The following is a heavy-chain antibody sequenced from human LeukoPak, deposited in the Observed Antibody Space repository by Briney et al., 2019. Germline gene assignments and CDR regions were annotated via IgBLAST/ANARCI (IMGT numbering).Heavy chain of an antibody. CDR2: IKQDGSEK. V-gene: IGHV3-7*01. J-gene: IGHJ4*02. CDR1: AFTFRKHW. CDR3: ARDGSPFDS. D-gene: IGHD1-26*01. Sequence: GGAPRLSLAAPAFTFRKHWVRWVRPGPGEGLEWVANIKQDGSEKYYVDSVKGRFTISRDNAKKSLSLQMNSLRAEDTAVYYCARDGSPFDSWGQGTLVTVSS.